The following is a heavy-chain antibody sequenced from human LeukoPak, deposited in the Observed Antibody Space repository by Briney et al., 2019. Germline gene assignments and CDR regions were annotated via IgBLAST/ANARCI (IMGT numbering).Heavy chain of an antibody. CDR2: ISTFNDIT. V-gene: IGHV1-18*01. D-gene: IGHD6-13*01. CDR1: GYTFINSG. CDR3: ARLRSIGASGHDASNI. J-gene: IGHJ3*02. Sequence: ASVKVSCKASGYTFINSGISWVRQAPGQGLEWVGWISTFNDITNSAQKLQGRVTLTTDTSTSTAYMELRSLRSDDTAVYYCARLRSIGASGHDASNIWGQGTMVTVSS.